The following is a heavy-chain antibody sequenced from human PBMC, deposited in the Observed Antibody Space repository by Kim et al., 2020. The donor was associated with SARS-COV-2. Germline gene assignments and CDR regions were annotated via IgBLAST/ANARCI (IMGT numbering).Heavy chain of an antibody. CDR3: AKDSGGSYPTPSDY. D-gene: IGHD1-26*01. Sequence: ADSVKGRFTSARDNSKNTLYLQMNSLRAEDTAVYYCAKDSGGSYPTPSDYWGQGTLVTVSS. V-gene: IGHV3-23*01. J-gene: IGHJ4*02.